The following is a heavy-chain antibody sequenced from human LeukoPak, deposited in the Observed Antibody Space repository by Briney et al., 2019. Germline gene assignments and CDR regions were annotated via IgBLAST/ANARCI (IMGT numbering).Heavy chain of an antibody. CDR1: GGSISSYY. Sequence: PSETLSLTCTVSGGSISSYYWSWIRQPPGKGLEWIGYIYYSGSTNYNPSLKSRVTISVDTSKNQFSLKLSCVTAADTAVYYCASRYGSGSSFDYWGQGTLVTVSS. CDR3: ASRYGSGSSFDY. D-gene: IGHD3-10*01. CDR2: IYYSGST. J-gene: IGHJ4*02. V-gene: IGHV4-59*01.